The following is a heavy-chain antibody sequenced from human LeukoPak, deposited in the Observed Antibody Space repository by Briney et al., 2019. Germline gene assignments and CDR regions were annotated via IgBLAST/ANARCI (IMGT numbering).Heavy chain of an antibody. Sequence: GESLKISCKGSGYSFTSYWIGWVRQMPGKGLEWMGIIYPIDSETRYSPSFQGQVTFSADRSISTAYLQWSSLKASDTAMYYCARPPDSSSSVVGYWGQGTLVTVSS. CDR3: ARPPDSSSSVVGY. J-gene: IGHJ4*02. CDR2: IYPIDSET. CDR1: GYSFTSYW. D-gene: IGHD6-6*01. V-gene: IGHV5-51*01.